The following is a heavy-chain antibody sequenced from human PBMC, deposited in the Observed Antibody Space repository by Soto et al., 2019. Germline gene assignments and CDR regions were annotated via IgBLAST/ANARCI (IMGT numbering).Heavy chain of an antibody. Sequence: SETLCLTYAVYGRSFSGPYWCWLRQPPGVGLEWIGEINHSGSTNYNPSLKSRVTISVDTSKNQFSLKLSSVTAADTAVYYCARGLVEWLRLSRYYYYYYMDVWGKGTTVS. J-gene: IGHJ6*03. V-gene: IGHV4-34*01. CDR1: GRSFSGPY. CDR2: INHSGST. D-gene: IGHD5-12*01. CDR3: ARGLVEWLRLSRYYYYYYMDV.